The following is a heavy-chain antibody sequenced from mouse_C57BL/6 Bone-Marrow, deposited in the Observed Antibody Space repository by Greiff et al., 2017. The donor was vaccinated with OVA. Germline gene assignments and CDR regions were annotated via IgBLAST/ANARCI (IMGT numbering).Heavy chain of an antibody. CDR3: ARLHFLSMDY. J-gene: IGHJ4*01. D-gene: IGHD2-3*01. CDR2: IYPRSGNT. V-gene: IGHV1-81*01. Sequence: VHLVESGAELARPGASVKLSCKASGYTFTSYGISWVKQRTGQGLEWIGEIYPRSGNTYYNEKFKGKATLTADKSSSTAYMELRSLTSEDSAVYFCARLHFLSMDYWGQGTSVTVSS. CDR1: GYTFTSYG.